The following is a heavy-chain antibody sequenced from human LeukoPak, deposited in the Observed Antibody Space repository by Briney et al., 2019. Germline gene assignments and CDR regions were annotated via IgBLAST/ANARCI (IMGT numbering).Heavy chain of an antibody. CDR3: ARSVYDILTGYPDYYGMDV. CDR2: INPNSGGT. J-gene: IGHJ6*02. V-gene: IGHV1-2*02. D-gene: IGHD3-9*01. CDR1: GYTFTDHY. Sequence: ASVKVSCKASGYTFTDHYIHWVRQAPGQGREWMGWINPNSGGTNYAQKFQGRVTMTRDTSLSTVYMELRGLRSDDTAVFVCARSVYDILTGYPDYYGMDVWGQGTTVTVSS.